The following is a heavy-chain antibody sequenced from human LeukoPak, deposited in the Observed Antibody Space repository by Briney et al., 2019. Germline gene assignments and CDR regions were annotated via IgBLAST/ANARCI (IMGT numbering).Heavy chain of an antibody. J-gene: IGHJ6*03. Sequence: GGSLRLSCAASGFTFTSYNMNWVRQAPGKGLEWVSSITSSSSYIYYADSVKGRFTISRDNAKNSLYLQMYSLRVEDTAVYYCARDPYSGNYGAYYYYYMDVWGKGTTVTISS. V-gene: IGHV3-21*06. CDR3: ARDPYSGNYGAYYYYYMDV. CDR2: ITSSSSYI. CDR1: GFTFTSYN. D-gene: IGHD1-26*01.